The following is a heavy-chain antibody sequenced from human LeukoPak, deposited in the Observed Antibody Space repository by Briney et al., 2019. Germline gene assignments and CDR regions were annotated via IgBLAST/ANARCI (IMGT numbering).Heavy chain of an antibody. CDR2: IYTSGST. CDR3: ARGTEADGTFMFDF. J-gene: IGHJ4*02. V-gene: IGHV4-4*07. Sequence: SETLSLTCTVSGGSISSYYWSWIRQPAGKGLEWIGRIYTSGSTNYNPSRKSRVTMSVDTSKNQFSLKLDSVTAADTAVYYCARGTEADGTFMFDFWGQGTLVTVSS. D-gene: IGHD5-24*01. CDR1: GGSISSYY.